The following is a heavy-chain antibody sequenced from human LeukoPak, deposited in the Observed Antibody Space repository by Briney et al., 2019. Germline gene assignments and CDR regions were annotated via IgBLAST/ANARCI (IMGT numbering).Heavy chain of an antibody. D-gene: IGHD3-22*01. CDR3: ARGGPSYYDSSGYPRTGWFDP. CDR2: INHSGST. V-gene: IGHV4-34*01. J-gene: IGHJ5*02. CDR1: GGSFSGYY. Sequence: PSETLSLTCAVYGGSFSGYYWSWIRQPPGKGLEWIGEINHSGSTNYNPSPKSRVTISVDTSKNQFSLKLSSVTAADTAVYYCARGGPSYYDSSGYPRTGWFDPWGQGTLVTVSS.